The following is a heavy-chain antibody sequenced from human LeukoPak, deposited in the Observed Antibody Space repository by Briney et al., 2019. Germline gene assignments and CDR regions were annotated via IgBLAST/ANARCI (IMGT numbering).Heavy chain of an antibody. J-gene: IGHJ4*02. D-gene: IGHD3-16*01. CDR3: ARKRLADLGDDTSFGGTPFDS. Sequence: GGSLRLSCVASGFTFETYHMNWVRQAPGKGLEWLSGITCGGGVIYYADSVKGRFTISRDDATNSVFLQMSGLTVADTAVYYCARKRLADLGDDTSFGGTPFDSWGQGTLVIVSS. CDR2: ITCGGGVI. V-gene: IGHV3-48*03. CDR1: GFTFETYH.